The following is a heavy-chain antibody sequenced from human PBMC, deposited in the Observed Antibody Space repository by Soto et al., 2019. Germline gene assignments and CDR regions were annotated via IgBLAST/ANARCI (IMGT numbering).Heavy chain of an antibody. D-gene: IGHD1-7*01. Sequence: VKVSCKASGRTFRDCAVQGVLQRRGHHLAGIGWIVVGSGNSNYAPDFQGRVTISRDMATNTVYKKLCCLKSKASAVFFSAAYFLTRDGTRSFFDGFDAWGQGTMVTVSS. CDR3: AAYFLTRDGTRSFFDGFDA. CDR2: IVVGSGNS. V-gene: IGHV1-58*01. CDR1: GRTFRDCA. J-gene: IGHJ3*01.